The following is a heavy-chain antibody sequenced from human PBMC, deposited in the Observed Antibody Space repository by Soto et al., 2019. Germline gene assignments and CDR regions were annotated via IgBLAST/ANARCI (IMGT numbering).Heavy chain of an antibody. D-gene: IGHD1-26*01. CDR1: AVAMRNSA. CDR2: IVVGSGNT. J-gene: IGHJ1*01. CDR3: ARHPRATHFPDTTLFQ. V-gene: IGHV1-58*01. Sequence: VYCKASAVAMRNSAVKWVCQARVQKLEWIGWIVVGSGNTNYAQKFQERVTITRDISAATAYMELSSLRSEDTAGYYFARHPRATHFPDTTLFQ.